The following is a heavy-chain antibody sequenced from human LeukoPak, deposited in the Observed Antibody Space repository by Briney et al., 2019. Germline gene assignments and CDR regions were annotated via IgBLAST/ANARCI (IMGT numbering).Heavy chain of an antibody. D-gene: IGHD6-19*01. CDR3: AKVHKQWLVQLVDY. J-gene: IGHJ4*02. Sequence: AKSRRLSCVPYGFTFSIHGMHWVRQAPGKVLEWVAAISYDGSNKYYAASVKGRFTISRDNSKNTLYLQMNSLRAEDTAVYYCAKVHKQWLVQLVDYWGQGTLVTVSS. CDR2: ISYDGSNK. V-gene: IGHV3-30*18. CDR1: GFTFSIHG.